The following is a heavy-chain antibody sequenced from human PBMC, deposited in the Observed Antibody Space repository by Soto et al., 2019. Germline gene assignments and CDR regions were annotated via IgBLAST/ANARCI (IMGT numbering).Heavy chain of an antibody. D-gene: IGHD3-10*01. CDR2: INPNSGGT. V-gene: IGHV1-2*02. J-gene: IGHJ4*02. CDR3: AREAVRQLVRGVLGY. Sequence: ASVKVSCKASGYTFTGYYMHWVRQAPGQGLEWMGWINPNSGGTNYAQKFQGRVTMTRDTSISTAYVELSRLRSDDAAVYYCAREAVRQLVRGVLGYWGKGNLVIVSA. CDR1: GYTFTGYY.